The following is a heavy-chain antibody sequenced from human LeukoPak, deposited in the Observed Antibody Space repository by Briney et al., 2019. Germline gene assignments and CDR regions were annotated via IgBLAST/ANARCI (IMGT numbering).Heavy chain of an antibody. J-gene: IGHJ5*02. CDR3: ARNQGPYYYDSSGSGFDP. CDR1: GGSISSYY. Sequence: RASETLSLTCTVSGGSISSYYWSWIRQPPGKGLEWIGYIYYSGSTNYNPSLKSRVTISVDTSKNQFSLKLSSVTAADTAVYYCARNQGPYYYDSSGSGFDPWGQGTLVTVSS. D-gene: IGHD3-22*01. CDR2: IYYSGST. V-gene: IGHV4-59*01.